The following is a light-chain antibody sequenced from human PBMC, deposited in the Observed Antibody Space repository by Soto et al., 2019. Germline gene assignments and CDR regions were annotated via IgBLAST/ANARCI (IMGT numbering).Light chain of an antibody. CDR2: AAS. CDR3: QQYYSYPRT. J-gene: IGKJ1*01. V-gene: IGKV1-8*01. CDR1: QGISSY. Sequence: IQMTQSPSSLSASVGDRVTITCRASQGISSYLAWYQQKPGKAPKLLIYAASTLQSGVPSRFSGSGSGTDFTLTINCLQSEDFATYYCQQYYSYPRTFGQETKVDIK.